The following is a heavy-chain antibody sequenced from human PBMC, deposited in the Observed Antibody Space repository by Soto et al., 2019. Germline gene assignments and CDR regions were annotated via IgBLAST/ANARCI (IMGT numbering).Heavy chain of an antibody. V-gene: IGHV3-64D*06. CDR2: ISGYGGST. D-gene: IGHD1-1*01. CDR1: GFTFSDYT. J-gene: IGHJ4*01. CDR3: VKEGQLPQFRSSYFDH. Sequence: GGSLRLSCSASGFTFSDYTLHWVRQAPGKELEYVSAISGYGGSTYYADSVKGRFTISRDNSKNTLYLQMSSLRVEDTAVYYCVKEGQLPQFRSSYFDHWGHGTLVTVSS.